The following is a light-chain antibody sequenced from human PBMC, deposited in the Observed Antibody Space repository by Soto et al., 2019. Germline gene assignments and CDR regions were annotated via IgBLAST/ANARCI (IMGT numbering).Light chain of an antibody. Sequence: DIQITHAPSSLSASVGDRATITCRSSQNIGRDLNSYQHEPGKAPKLLISAASKLQSGVRSRFSGSGSGSDLPITISSMQPEDFETYFCKKSYNTVFTFGQGTRMEIK. J-gene: IGKJ5*01. V-gene: IGKV1-39*01. CDR3: KKSYNTVFT. CDR1: QNIGRD. CDR2: AAS.